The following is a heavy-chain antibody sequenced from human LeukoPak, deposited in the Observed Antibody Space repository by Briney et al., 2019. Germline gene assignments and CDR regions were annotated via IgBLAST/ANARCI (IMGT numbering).Heavy chain of an antibody. CDR1: GFTFSNYG. CDR2: IRYDAITQ. D-gene: IGHD3-16*01. CDR3: AKDKLWGEDYFDY. J-gene: IGHJ4*02. Sequence: PGGSLRLSCAASGFTFSNYGMHWVRQAPGKGRKWVAFIRYDAITQYYSDSVKGRFTISRDNSKNTLYLQMNSLRAEDTAIYYCAKDKLWGEDYFDYWGQGTLVTVSS. V-gene: IGHV3-30*02.